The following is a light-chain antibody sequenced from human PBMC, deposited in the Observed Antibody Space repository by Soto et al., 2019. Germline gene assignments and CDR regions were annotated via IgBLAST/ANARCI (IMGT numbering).Light chain of an antibody. J-gene: IGLJ1*01. CDR1: SSDIGACKP. V-gene: IGLV2-14*01. CDR2: EVS. CDR3: SSRTTSNPYV. Sequence: QSALTQPASVSGSPGQSITISCTGTSSDIGACKPLLWYQKLPGKAPKLMIYEVSNRPSGVSNRFSASKSGNTASLTISGLQAEDEADYYCSSRTTSNPYVFGTGTKLTVL.